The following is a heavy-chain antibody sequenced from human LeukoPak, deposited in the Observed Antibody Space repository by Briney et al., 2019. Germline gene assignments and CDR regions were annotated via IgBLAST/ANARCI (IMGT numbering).Heavy chain of an antibody. D-gene: IGHD2-21*01. CDR3: ITPLPYSAQ. CDR2: IKPKTDGETT. Sequence: GGSLRLSCAASGFTFSNAYMNWVRQAPGKGLEWVGRIKPKTDGETTEYAAPVKGRFSISRDDSKNMLYLQMNSLKTEDTAVYYCITPLPYSAQGGQGTLVTGSS. V-gene: IGHV3-15*07. CDR1: GFTFSNAY. J-gene: IGHJ4*02.